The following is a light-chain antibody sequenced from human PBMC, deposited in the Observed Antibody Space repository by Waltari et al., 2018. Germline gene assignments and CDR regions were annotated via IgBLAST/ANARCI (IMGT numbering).Light chain of an antibody. CDR1: NSDVGGYNF. CDR2: DVS. Sequence: QSALTQPASVSGSPGQSITISCTGSNSDVGGYNFVSWYQQHPGKAPKLMIYDVSNRPSGVSIRFSGSKSGNTASLTISGLQPEDAADYYCNSYSTSSTFVFGTGTRVTVL. V-gene: IGLV2-14*01. J-gene: IGLJ1*01. CDR3: NSYSTSSTFV.